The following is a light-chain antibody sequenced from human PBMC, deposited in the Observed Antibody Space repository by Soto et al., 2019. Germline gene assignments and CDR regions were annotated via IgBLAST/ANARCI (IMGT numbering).Light chain of an antibody. V-gene: IGKV3-11*01. J-gene: IGKJ1*01. CDR3: QQRSNWPCT. Sequence: EIVLTQSPATLSLSPGERATLSCRASQSVSSYFAWYQQKPGQAPRLLIYDASNRATGIPARFSGSGSGTDFTLTISSLEPEDFAVYYCQQRSNWPCTFGQGTKVEIK. CDR2: DAS. CDR1: QSVSSY.